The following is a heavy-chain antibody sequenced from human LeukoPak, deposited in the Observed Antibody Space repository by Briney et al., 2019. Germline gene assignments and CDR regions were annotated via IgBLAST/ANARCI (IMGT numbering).Heavy chain of an antibody. CDR1: GGSISSGGYY. D-gene: IGHD3-10*01. V-gene: IGHV4-31*03. Sequence: PSETLSLTCTVSGGSISSGGYYWSWIRQHPGKGLEWIGYIYYSGSTYYNPSLKSRVTISVDTSKNQFSLKLSSVTAADTAVYYWARGGPLWLGKHTSIFDYGAKEPW. CDR2: IYYSGST. CDR3: ARGGPLWLGKHTSIFDY. J-gene: IGHJ4*01.